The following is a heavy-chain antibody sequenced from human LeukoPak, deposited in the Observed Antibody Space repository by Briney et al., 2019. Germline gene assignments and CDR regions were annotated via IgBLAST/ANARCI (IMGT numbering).Heavy chain of an antibody. CDR1: GGSISSYY. CDR2: IYYSGST. CDR3: AREELSDGIDY. D-gene: IGHD3-16*02. Sequence: RPPETLSLTCTVSGGSISSYYWSWIRQPPGKGLEWIGYIYYSGSTNYNPSLKSRVTISEDTSKNQFSLKLSSVTAADTAVYYCAREELSDGIDYWGQGTLVTVSS. V-gene: IGHV4-59*01. J-gene: IGHJ4*02.